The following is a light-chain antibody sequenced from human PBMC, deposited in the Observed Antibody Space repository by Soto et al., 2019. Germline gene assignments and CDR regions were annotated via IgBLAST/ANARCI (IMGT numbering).Light chain of an antibody. Sequence: DIQMTQSPSTLSASVGDRVTITCRASQTISSWLAWYQQKPGKAPKLLIYTASTLQSGVPSRFSGSGSGTEFTLTISSLQPDDFATYYCQQYSSLCPTFGPGTKVEI. CDR1: QTISSW. CDR2: TAS. J-gene: IGKJ1*01. CDR3: QQYSSLCPT. V-gene: IGKV1-5*03.